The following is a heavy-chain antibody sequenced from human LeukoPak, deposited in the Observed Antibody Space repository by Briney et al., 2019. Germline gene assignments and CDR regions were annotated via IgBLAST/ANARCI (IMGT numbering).Heavy chain of an antibody. CDR2: INHGGST. V-gene: IGHV4-34*01. CDR1: GGSFSAYS. D-gene: IGHD6-6*01. CDR3: AARRGIAPRPLGS. J-gene: IGHJ5*02. Sequence: PSETLSLTCAVYGGSFSAYSWNWIRQAPGKGLVWIGEINHGGSTDYKPTLKSRVTISVDTSKSQFSLKLSSVTAADTAVYYCAARRGIAPRPLGSWGQGTLVIVSS.